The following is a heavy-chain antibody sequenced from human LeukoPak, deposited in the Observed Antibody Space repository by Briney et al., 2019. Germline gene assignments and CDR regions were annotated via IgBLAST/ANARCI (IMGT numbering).Heavy chain of an antibody. CDR1: GYTFTGYY. V-gene: IGHV1-18*04. Sequence: GASVKVSCKASGYTFTGYYMHWVRQAPGQGLEWMGWISGYNGNPNYAQKLQGRVTMTTDTSTNTAYMELRSLRSDDTAVYFCARDTIFDYWGQGTLVTVSS. CDR2: ISGYNGNP. J-gene: IGHJ4*02. D-gene: IGHD3-3*01. CDR3: ARDTIFDY.